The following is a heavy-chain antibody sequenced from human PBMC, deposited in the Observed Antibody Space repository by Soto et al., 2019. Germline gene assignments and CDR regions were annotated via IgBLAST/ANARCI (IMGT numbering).Heavy chain of an antibody. CDR1: GGSISSSNW. V-gene: IGHV4-4*02. Sequence: QVQLQESGPGLVKPSGTLSLTCAVSGGSISSSNWWSWVRQPPGKGLEWIGEIYHSGSTNYNPSXXXRVTIXVDKSKNQFSLKLSSVTAADTAVYYCARGSHIPTIAAAGSGWFDPWGQGTLVTXSS. J-gene: IGHJ5*02. CDR2: IYHSGST. CDR3: ARGSHIPTIAAAGSGWFDP. D-gene: IGHD6-13*01.